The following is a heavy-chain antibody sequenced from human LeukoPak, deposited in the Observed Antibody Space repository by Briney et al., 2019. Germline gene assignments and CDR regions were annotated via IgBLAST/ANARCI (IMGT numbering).Heavy chain of an antibody. V-gene: IGHV3-74*01. Sequence: PGGSLRLSCAASGFTFSSFWVHWVRQAPGKGLVWVSRINSDGSSTSYADSVKGRFTISRDNAKNTLYLQMNSLRAEDTAVYYCASRHYDSSGYYAAFDIWGQGTMVTLSS. CDR3: ASRHYDSSGYYAAFDI. D-gene: IGHD3-22*01. CDR2: INSDGSST. J-gene: IGHJ3*02. CDR1: GFTFSSFW.